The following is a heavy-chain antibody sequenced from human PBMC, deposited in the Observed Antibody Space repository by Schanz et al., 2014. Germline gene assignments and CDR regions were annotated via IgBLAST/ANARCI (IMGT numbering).Heavy chain of an antibody. Sequence: QVQLVQSGAEVQKPGASVMLSCKTSGYSFNLFGVSWVRQAPGQGLEWMGWISAYNGNMNYAPKFQGRVTMTTDTSTSTAYMELRNLRSDDTAVYYGVRDGDERLVVIFDQWGQGTLVTVSS. CDR1: GYSFNLFG. CDR2: ISAYNGNM. CDR3: VRDGDERLVVIFDQ. D-gene: IGHD3-22*01. J-gene: IGHJ4*02. V-gene: IGHV1-18*04.